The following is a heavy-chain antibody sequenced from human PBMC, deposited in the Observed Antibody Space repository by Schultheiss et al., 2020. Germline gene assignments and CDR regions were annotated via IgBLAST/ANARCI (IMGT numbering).Heavy chain of an antibody. CDR2: ISWNSGSI. J-gene: IGHJ4*02. Sequence: SLKISCAASGFTFDDYAMHWVRQAPGKGLEWVSGISWNSGSIGYADSVKGRFTISRDNAKNSLYLQMNSLRAEDTAVYYCARNDIVVVPAAIWPPNFDYWGQGTLVTVAS. CDR1: GFTFDDYA. V-gene: IGHV3-9*01. D-gene: IGHD2-2*01. CDR3: ARNDIVVVPAAIWPPNFDY.